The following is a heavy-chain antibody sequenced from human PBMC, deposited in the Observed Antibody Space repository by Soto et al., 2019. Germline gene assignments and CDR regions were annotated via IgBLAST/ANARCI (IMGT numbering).Heavy chain of an antibody. CDR1: GGSFSGYY. V-gene: IGHV4-34*01. Sequence: SETLSLTCAVYGGSFSGYYWSWIRQPPGKGLEWIGEINHSGSTNYNPSLKSRVTISVDTSKNQFSLKLSSVTAADTAVYYCARRRDPYRPNWFNPWGQGTLVTVS. CDR3: ARRRDPYRPNWFNP. J-gene: IGHJ5*02. CDR2: INHSGST. D-gene: IGHD3-16*02.